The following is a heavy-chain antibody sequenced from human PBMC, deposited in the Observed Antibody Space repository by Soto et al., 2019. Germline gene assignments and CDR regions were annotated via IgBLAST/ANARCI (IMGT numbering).Heavy chain of an antibody. V-gene: IGHV3-11*01. Sequence: QVQLVESGGGLVKPGGSLRLSCAASGFTFSDYYMSWIRQAPGKGLEWVSYISSSGSTIYYADSVKGRFTISRDNAKNSLYLQMNSLRAEDTAVYYCASSYEADSVVPVPMDVWGKGTTVTVSS. J-gene: IGHJ6*03. CDR3: ASSYEADSVVPVPMDV. CDR1: GFTFSDYY. D-gene: IGHD2-2*01. CDR2: ISSSGSTI.